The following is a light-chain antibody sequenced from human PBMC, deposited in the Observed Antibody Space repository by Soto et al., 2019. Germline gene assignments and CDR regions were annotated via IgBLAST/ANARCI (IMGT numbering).Light chain of an antibody. Sequence: AIQLTQSPPSLYASVGDRVTITCRASQAIRTALGWYQQKPGKPPKLLIYEESTLHSGVPSRFSGRKSGTQFTLTIDSLQPEDFATYYCQQVKTYPRTFGGGTKVDIK. V-gene: IGKV1-6*01. CDR3: QQVKTYPRT. CDR1: QAIRTA. J-gene: IGKJ4*01. CDR2: EES.